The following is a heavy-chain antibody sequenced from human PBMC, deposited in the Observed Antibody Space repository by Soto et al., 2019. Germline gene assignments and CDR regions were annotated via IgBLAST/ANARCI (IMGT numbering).Heavy chain of an antibody. V-gene: IGHV1-3*01. Sequence: ASVKVSCKASGYTFTSYAMRWVRQAPGQRLEWMGWINAGNGNTKYSQKFQGRVTITRDTSASTAYMELSSLRSEDTAVYYCARVMVRGVNTYWYFDLWGRGTLVTVSS. D-gene: IGHD3-10*01. J-gene: IGHJ2*01. CDR1: GYTFTSYA. CDR3: ARVMVRGVNTYWYFDL. CDR2: INAGNGNT.